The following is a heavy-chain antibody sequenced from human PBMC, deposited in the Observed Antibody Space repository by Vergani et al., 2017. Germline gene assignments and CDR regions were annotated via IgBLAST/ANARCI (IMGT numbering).Heavy chain of an antibody. V-gene: IGHV2-5*01. CDR3: VHRLGYFDWDGAFDV. Sequence: QITLRESGPTLVKPTQTLTLTCTFSGFSLTTGGEGLGWLRQPPGRALEWLAFVYWNDDERYSPSLKSRVTITKDTSKNEVILTMATMDPVDTATYYCVHRLGYFDWDGAFDVWGPGTMVTVSS. CDR2: VYWNDDE. CDR1: GFSLTTGGEG. J-gene: IGHJ3*01. D-gene: IGHD3-9*01.